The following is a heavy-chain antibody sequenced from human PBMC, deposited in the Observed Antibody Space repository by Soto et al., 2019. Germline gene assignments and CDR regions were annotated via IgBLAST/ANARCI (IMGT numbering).Heavy chain of an antibody. Sequence: GGSLRLSCAASGFTFSSYGMHWVRQAPGKGLEWVAVIWYDGSNKYYADSVKGRFTISRDNSKNTLYLQMNSLRAEDTAVYYCAKGDWGDDAFDIWGQGTMVTVSS. J-gene: IGHJ3*02. CDR2: IWYDGSNK. CDR3: AKGDWGDDAFDI. V-gene: IGHV3-33*06. D-gene: IGHD3-16*01. CDR1: GFTFSSYG.